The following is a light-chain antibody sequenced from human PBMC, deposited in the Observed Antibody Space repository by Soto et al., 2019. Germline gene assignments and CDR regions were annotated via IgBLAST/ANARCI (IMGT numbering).Light chain of an antibody. CDR1: QSVRRNY. CDR2: GAS. Sequence: EIVLTQSPVTLSLSPGERATLSCRASQSVRRNYLAWYQQKPGQAPRLIIYGASSRATDIPDRFSGSGSGTDFSLTISRLEPEDFAVYSCQQYGSTPQTFGQGTKVEIK. J-gene: IGKJ1*01. V-gene: IGKV3-20*01. CDR3: QQYGSTPQT.